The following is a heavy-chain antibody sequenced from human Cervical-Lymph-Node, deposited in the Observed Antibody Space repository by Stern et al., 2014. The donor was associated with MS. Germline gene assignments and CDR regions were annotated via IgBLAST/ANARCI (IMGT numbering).Heavy chain of an antibody. D-gene: IGHD3-10*01. J-gene: IGHJ6*02. CDR3: AKHYGSESPYGMDV. CDR1: GFSFGNHA. CDR2: ISYDGSNQ. V-gene: IGHV3-30*18. Sequence: VQLVESGGGVVQPGTSLTLTCGASGFSFGNHAMNWVRQAPGKGLQWVAVISYDGSNQGYTDSVKGRFTISRDNSKSTLSLEMKSLSSEDTAVYYCAKHYGSESPYGMDVWGRGTTVTVSS.